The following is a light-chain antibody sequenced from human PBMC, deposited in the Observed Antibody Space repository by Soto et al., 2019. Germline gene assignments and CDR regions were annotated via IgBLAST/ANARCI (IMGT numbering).Light chain of an antibody. CDR1: SSDVGGYNY. CDR2: EVS. Sequence: QSALTQPPSASGSPGQSVTISCTGTSSDVGGYNYVSWYQQHPGKAPKLILYEVSERPSGVPDRFSGSKSGNTASLTVSVLQAEDDADYYCSSYAGINTVVFGGGTKVTVL. V-gene: IGLV2-8*01. J-gene: IGLJ2*01. CDR3: SSYAGINTVV.